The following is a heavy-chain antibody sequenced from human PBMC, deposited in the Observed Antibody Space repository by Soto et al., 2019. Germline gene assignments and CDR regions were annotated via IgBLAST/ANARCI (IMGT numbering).Heavy chain of an antibody. CDR1: GGTFSSSA. Sequence: QVQLVQSGAEVKKPGSSVKVSCKASGGTFSSSAISWVRQAPGQGPEWMGGIIPIFGTANYAQKFHGRVTITADESTSAAYMELSSLRSEDTAVYYCGVFGSGSYSYGMDVWGQGTTVTVSS. CDR3: GVFGSGSYSYGMDV. D-gene: IGHD6-6*01. V-gene: IGHV1-69*12. CDR2: IIPIFGTA. J-gene: IGHJ6*02.